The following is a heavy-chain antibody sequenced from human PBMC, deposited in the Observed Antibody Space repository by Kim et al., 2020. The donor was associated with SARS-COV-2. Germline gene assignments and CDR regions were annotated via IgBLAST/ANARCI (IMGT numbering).Heavy chain of an antibody. CDR3: ARGIFRDGFDV. Sequence: GGSLRLSCAASGFRSSNYYVNWVRQRPGKGLEWVSRISNDGGVTHYADSVRGRFTMSRDSAENTVYLQMNSLSAEDTAVYLCARGIFRDGFDVWGQGTTVSVSS. J-gene: IGHJ6*02. V-gene: IGHV3-74*01. CDR2: ISNDGGVT. D-gene: IGHD2-15*01. CDR1: GFRSSNYY.